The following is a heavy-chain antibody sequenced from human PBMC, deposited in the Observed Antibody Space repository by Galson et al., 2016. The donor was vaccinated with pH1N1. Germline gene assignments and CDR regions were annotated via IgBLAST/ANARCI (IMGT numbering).Heavy chain of an antibody. CDR1: GFTFGAHT. D-gene: IGHD3-3*02. CDR2: IGDAI. Sequence: SLRLSCAASGFTFGAHTMNWVRQAPGKGLEWVASIGDAIFYADSVRSRFTISRDNAKSTLYRQMNSLRAEDTSIYYCTRDVPFTSFDYWGQGTLVTVSS. CDR3: TRDVPFTSFDY. V-gene: IGHV3-21*06. J-gene: IGHJ4*02.